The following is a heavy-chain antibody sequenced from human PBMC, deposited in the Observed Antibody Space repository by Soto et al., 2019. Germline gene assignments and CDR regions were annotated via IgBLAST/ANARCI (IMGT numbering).Heavy chain of an antibody. CDR2: ISGSGGST. CDR3: AKGIPYSSSQLRYFDY. J-gene: IGHJ4*02. Sequence: GGSLRLSCAASGFTFSSYAMSWVRQAPGKGLEWVSAISGSGGSTYYADSVKGRFTISRDNSKNTLYLQMNSLRAEDTAVYYCAKGIPYSSSQLRYFDYWGQGTLVTVSS. V-gene: IGHV3-23*01. CDR1: GFTFSSYA. D-gene: IGHD6-13*01.